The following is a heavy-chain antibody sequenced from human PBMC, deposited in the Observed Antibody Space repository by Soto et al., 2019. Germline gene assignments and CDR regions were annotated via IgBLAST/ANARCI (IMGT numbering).Heavy chain of an antibody. CDR2: FEPEDGEI. CDR3: ATQSLMSSHPGVGATYFDH. V-gene: IGHV1-24*01. J-gene: IGHJ4*02. CDR1: GKSNSVVS. Sequence: LLKLYCKIYGKSNSVVSIDWRRKENGMGLQWMGGFEPEDGEIVHAQMFQGRVTMTEEASTDTVYMELNSLKSEDTAVYYCATQSLMSSHPGVGATYFDHCGQGTLFTV. D-gene: IGHD3-3*01.